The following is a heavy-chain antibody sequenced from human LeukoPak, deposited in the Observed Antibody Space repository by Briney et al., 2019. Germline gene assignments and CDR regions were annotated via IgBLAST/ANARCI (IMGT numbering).Heavy chain of an antibody. CDR1: GGSISSSSYY. J-gene: IGHJ4*02. CDR3: ARFGYYYDSSGYRAGLFDY. V-gene: IGHV4-39*07. Sequence: SETLSLTCTVSGGSISSSSYYWGWIRQPPGKGLEWIGSIYYSGSTYYNPSLKSRVTISVDTSKNQFSLTLSPVTAADTAVYYCARFGYYYDSSGYRAGLFDYWGQGTLVTVSS. D-gene: IGHD3-22*01. CDR2: IYYSGST.